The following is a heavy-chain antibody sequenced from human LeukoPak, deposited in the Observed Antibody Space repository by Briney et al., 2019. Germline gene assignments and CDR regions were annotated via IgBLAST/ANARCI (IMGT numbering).Heavy chain of an antibody. Sequence: SETLSLTCTDSGGSISSYYWSWIRQPPGKGLEWIGYIYYSGSANYNPSLKSRVTISVDTSKNQFSLKLSSVTAADTAVYYCARRAFKSGDAFDIWGQGTMVTVSS. CDR2: IYYSGSA. CDR3: ARRAFKSGDAFDI. J-gene: IGHJ3*02. V-gene: IGHV4-59*08. CDR1: GGSISSYY.